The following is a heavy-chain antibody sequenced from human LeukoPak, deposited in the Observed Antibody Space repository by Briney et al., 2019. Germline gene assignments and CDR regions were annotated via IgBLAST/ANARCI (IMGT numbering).Heavy chain of an antibody. CDR1: GYTFTDYY. J-gene: IGHJ4*02. CDR2: ISPNSGGT. CDR3: ARLHSKGWYALDY. D-gene: IGHD6-19*01. Sequence: ASVKVSCKASGYTFTDYYIHWVRQAPGQGLEWMGWISPNSGGTNYAQKFQDRVTMTRDTSVGTAYMEVSRLRSDDTAVYYCARLHSKGWYALDYWGQGTLVTVSS. V-gene: IGHV1-2*02.